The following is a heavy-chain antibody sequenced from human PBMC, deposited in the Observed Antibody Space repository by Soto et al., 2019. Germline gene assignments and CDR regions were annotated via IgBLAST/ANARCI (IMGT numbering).Heavy chain of an antibody. Sequence: SETLSLTCAVYGGSFSGYYWSWIRRPPGKGLEWIGEINHSGSTNYNPSLKSRVTISVDTSKNQFSLKLSSVTAADTAVYYCARVSEGSGSYYYYYYGMDVWGQGTTVTVSS. CDR3: ARVSEGSGSYYYYYYGMDV. J-gene: IGHJ6*02. V-gene: IGHV4-34*01. D-gene: IGHD3-10*01. CDR1: GGSFSGYY. CDR2: INHSGST.